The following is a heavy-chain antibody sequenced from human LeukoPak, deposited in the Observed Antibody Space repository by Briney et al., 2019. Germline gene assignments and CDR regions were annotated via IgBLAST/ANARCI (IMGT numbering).Heavy chain of an antibody. CDR3: ARVNRMVRGEFDY. Sequence: SVKVSCKASGGTFSSYAISWVRQAPGQGLEWMGGIIPIFGTANYAQKFQGRVTITADESTSTAYMELSSLRSEDTAVYYCARVNRMVRGEFDYWGQGTLATVSS. J-gene: IGHJ4*02. CDR2: IIPIFGTA. CDR1: GGTFSSYA. D-gene: IGHD3-10*01. V-gene: IGHV1-69*01.